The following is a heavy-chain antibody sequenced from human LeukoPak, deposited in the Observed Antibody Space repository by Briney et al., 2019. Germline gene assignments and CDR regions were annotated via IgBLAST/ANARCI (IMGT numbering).Heavy chain of an antibody. CDR1: GYSISSGYY. D-gene: IGHD1-26*01. CDR2: IYHRGNT. Sequence: SETLSLTCTVSGYSISSGYYWGWLRPPPGKGLEWIGNIYHRGNTYYNVSLHSRLTISLDTSNNQFSLNLDSVTAADTAVFYCASNPGTVFDYWGQGALATVSS. J-gene: IGHJ4*02. V-gene: IGHV4-38-2*02. CDR3: ASNPGTVFDY.